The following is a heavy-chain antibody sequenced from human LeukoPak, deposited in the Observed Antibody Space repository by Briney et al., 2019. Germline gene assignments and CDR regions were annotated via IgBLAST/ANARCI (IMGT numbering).Heavy chain of an antibody. J-gene: IGHJ6*03. CDR2: IYTSGST. CDR3: ARVPRGNCGSTSCYGGPYYYYYMDV. D-gene: IGHD2-2*01. V-gene: IGHV4-4*07. Sequence: SQTLSLTCTVSGGSISSYYWSWIRQPAGKGLEWIGRIYTSGSTNYNPSLKSRVTMSVDTSKNQFSLKLSSVTAADTAVYYCARVPRGNCGSTSCYGGPYYYYYMDVWGKGTTVTVSS. CDR1: GGSISSYY.